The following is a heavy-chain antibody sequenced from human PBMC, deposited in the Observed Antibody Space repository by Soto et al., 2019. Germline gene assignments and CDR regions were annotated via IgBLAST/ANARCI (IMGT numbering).Heavy chain of an antibody. V-gene: IGHV1-58*01. J-gene: IGHJ6*02. Sequence: GASVKVSCKASGFTFTSSAVQWVRQARGQRLEWIGWIVVGSGNTNYAQKFQERVTITRDMSTSTAYMELCSLRSEDTAVYYCAAAFRYSLSSWSGIVGATPPGYGMDVWGQGTTVTVSS. CDR1: GFTFTSSA. CDR3: AAAFRYSLSSWSGIVGATPPGYGMDV. D-gene: IGHD1-26*01. CDR2: IVVGSGNT.